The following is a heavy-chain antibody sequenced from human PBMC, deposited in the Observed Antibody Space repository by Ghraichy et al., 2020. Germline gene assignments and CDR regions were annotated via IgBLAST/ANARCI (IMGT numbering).Heavy chain of an antibody. J-gene: IGHJ4*02. D-gene: IGHD1-26*01. Sequence: GGSLRLSCAASGFTFRSYGMHWVRQAPGKGLEWVAVIANDGGDKHHADSVKGRFTISRDNSKNTLYLQMNSLRPEDTAVYYCAKDLVVGAAAYYFDYWGQGTLVTVSS. CDR3: AKDLVVGAAAYYFDY. CDR2: IANDGGDK. CDR1: GFTFRSYG. V-gene: IGHV3-30*18.